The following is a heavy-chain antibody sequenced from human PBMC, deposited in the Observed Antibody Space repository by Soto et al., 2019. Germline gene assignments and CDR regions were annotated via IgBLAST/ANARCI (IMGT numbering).Heavy chain of an antibody. J-gene: IGHJ4*02. CDR3: ARGGNFAFRGYSFAFDL. V-gene: IGHV1-2*06. D-gene: IGHD5-18*01. CDR1: GYRFTTYY. CDR2: MNIDTGGT. Sequence: GASVKVSCKASGYRFTTYYIHWVRQAPGQGLEWMGRMNIDTGGTTYAQKFQGRVTMTRDTSISTAYMEVSSVKSDDTAMYYCARGGNFAFRGYSFAFDLWGQGTLVTVSS.